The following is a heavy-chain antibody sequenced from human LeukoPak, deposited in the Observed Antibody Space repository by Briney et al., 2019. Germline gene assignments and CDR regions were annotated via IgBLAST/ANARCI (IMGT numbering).Heavy chain of an antibody. J-gene: IGHJ2*01. D-gene: IGHD3-16*01. CDR2: IYYTGST. CDR1: GGSISSYY. V-gene: IGHV4-59*01. Sequence: SQTVSLTCTVSGGSISSYYWSWIRQPPGKGLEWIGYIYYTGSTNYNPSLKSRVTISIDTSKNQFSLKLSSVTAADTAVYYCATTGRLPNWNFDLWGRGTLVTVSS. CDR3: ATTGRLPNWNFDL.